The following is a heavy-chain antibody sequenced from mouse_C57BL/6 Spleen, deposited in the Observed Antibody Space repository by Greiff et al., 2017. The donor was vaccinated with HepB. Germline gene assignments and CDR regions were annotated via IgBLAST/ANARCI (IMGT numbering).Heavy chain of an antibody. Sequence: QVQLQQPGAELVKPGASVKLSCKASGYTFTSYWMHWVKQRPGQGLEWIGMIHPNSGSTNYNEKFKSKATLTVDKSSSTAYMQLSSLTSEDSAVYYCAREGITTVGYFGYWGQGTTLTVSS. CDR2: IHPNSGST. D-gene: IGHD1-1*01. J-gene: IGHJ2*01. CDR1: GYTFTSYW. CDR3: AREGITTVGYFGY. V-gene: IGHV1-64*01.